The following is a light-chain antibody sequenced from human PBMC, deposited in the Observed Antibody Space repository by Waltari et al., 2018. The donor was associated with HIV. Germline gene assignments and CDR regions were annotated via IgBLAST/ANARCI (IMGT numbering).Light chain of an antibody. CDR2: DAF. J-gene: IGKJ4*01. V-gene: IGKV1-33*01. CDR3: QQYDAVPLT. CDR1: QDILNF. Sequence: DIQMTQSPSSLSASVGDRVTITCQASQDILNFLNWYQQKPGKAPKLLIYDAFHLEPGVPSRFSGSGAATHFALTISSLQPEDVATYYCQQYDAVPLTFGGGTQV.